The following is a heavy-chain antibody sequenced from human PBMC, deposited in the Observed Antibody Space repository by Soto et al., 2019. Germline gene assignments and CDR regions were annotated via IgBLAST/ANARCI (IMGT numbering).Heavy chain of an antibody. D-gene: IGHD2-2*01. J-gene: IGHJ6*02. Sequence: SETLSVTCTVSGGSISSYYWSWIRQPAGKGLEWIGRIYTSGSTNYNPSLKSRVTMSVDTSKNQFSLKLSSVTAADTAVYYCARGRYCSSTSCYPYGMDVWGQGTTVTVSS. V-gene: IGHV4-4*07. CDR3: ARGRYCSSTSCYPYGMDV. CDR1: GGSISSYY. CDR2: IYTSGST.